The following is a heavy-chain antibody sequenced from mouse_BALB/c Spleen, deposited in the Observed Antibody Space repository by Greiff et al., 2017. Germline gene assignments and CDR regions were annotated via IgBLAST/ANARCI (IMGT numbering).Heavy chain of an antibody. CDR3: ARYYDGYDY. J-gene: IGHJ2*01. D-gene: IGHD2-3*01. Sequence: VQLQESGAELVRPGTSVKVSCKASGYAFTNYLIEWVKQRPGQGLEWIGVINPGSGGTNYNEKFKGKATLTADKSSSTAYMQLSSLTSDDSAVYCCARYYDGYDYWGQGTTLTVSS. CDR1: GYAFTNYL. CDR2: INPGSGGT. V-gene: IGHV1-54*01.